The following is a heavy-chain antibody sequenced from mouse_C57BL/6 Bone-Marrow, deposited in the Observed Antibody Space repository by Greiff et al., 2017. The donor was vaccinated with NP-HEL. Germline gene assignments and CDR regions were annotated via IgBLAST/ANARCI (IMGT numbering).Heavy chain of an antibody. Sequence: QVQLQQPGAELVRPGSSVKMSCKASGYTFTNYWIGWAKPRPGHGLEWIGDIYPGGGYTNYNEQFKGQATLTADKSSSTAYMQFSSLTSEDSAIYYCARGYGSPYYLDYWGQGTTLTVSS. CDR1: GYTFTNYW. V-gene: IGHV1-63*01. J-gene: IGHJ2*01. CDR2: IYPGGGYT. D-gene: IGHD1-1*01. CDR3: ARGYGSPYYLDY.